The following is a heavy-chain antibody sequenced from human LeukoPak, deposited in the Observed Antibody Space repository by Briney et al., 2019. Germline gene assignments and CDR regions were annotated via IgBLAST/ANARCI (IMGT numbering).Heavy chain of an antibody. J-gene: IGHJ4*02. Sequence: GGSLRLSCAASGFTFNTYTMNWVRQAPGKGLEWVSCITASSTTIYSADSVKGRFTISRDNAKNFLYLQMNSLRAEDTAVYYCARTYYDILTGYNPYFDYWGQGILVTVSS. D-gene: IGHD3-9*01. V-gene: IGHV3-21*01. CDR2: ITASSTTI. CDR3: ARTYYDILTGYNPYFDY. CDR1: GFTFNTYT.